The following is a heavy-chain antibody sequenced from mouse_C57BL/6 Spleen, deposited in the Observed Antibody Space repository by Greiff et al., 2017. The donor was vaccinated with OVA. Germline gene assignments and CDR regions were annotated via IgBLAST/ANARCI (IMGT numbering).Heavy chain of an antibody. V-gene: IGHV1-7*01. Sequence: VQLVESGAELAKPGASVKLSCKASGYTFTSYWMHWVKQRPGQGLEWIGYINPSSGYTKYKQKFKDKATLTANKSSSTAYMQLSSLTYEDSAVYYCAREDDYDGLDYWGQGTTLTVSS. D-gene: IGHD2-4*01. CDR1: GYTFTSYW. J-gene: IGHJ2*01. CDR2: INPSSGYT. CDR3: AREDDYDGLDY.